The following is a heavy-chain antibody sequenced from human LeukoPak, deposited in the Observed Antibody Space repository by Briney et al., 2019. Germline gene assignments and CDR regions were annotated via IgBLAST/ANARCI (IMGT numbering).Heavy chain of an antibody. CDR1: GGSISSGGYS. J-gene: IGHJ5*02. V-gene: IGHV4-61*08. CDR3: VRECYYGSGSNWFDP. D-gene: IGHD3-10*01. Sequence: SETLSLTCAVSGGSISSGGYSWNWIRQSPGKGLEGIGYIYYSGETNYNPSLKSRVTISVDTSKNQFSLKLSSVTAADTAMYYCVRECYYGSGSNWFDPWGRGTLVTVSS. CDR2: IYYSGET.